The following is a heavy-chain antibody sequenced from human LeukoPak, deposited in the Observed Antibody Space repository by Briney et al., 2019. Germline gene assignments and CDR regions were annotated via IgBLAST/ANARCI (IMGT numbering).Heavy chain of an antibody. D-gene: IGHD4-17*01. J-gene: IGHJ6*02. CDR3: TRDPYGYRPDSGFNV. V-gene: IGHV3-49*03. CDR1: GLPFRYYA. CDR2: IAGKEQSGTI. Sequence: GGSLRLSCTVSGLPFRYYAMTWFRQAPGKGLEWVGFIAGKEQSGTIDYAASVKGRFTISRDDSKSIAYLAMNNLKTEDTAVYYCTRDPYGYRPDSGFNVWGPGTTVIVSS.